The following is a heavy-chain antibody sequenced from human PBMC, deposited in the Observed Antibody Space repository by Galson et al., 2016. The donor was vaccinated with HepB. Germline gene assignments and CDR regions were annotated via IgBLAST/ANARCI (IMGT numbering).Heavy chain of an antibody. CDR1: GFIFSNYW. D-gene: IGHD3-10*02. Sequence: SLRLSCAVSGFIFSNYWMAWVRQAPGEGLEWVAIIRQDGSDKYYVDSVNGRFAISRDNAKNALYLQLSSLRADDTAVYYFAKVPTEQTTMFHFDYWGQGALVTVSS. V-gene: IGHV3-7*01. J-gene: IGHJ4*02. CDR3: AKVPTEQTTMFHFDY. CDR2: IRQDGSDK.